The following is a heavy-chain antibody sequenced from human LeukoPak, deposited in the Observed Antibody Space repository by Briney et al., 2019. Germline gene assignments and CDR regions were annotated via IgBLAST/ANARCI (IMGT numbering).Heavy chain of an antibody. CDR1: GGSISSYY. Sequence: SETLSLTCTVSGGSISSYYWSWIRQPPGKGLEWIGYIYYSGSTNYNPSLKSRVTISVDTSKNQFSLKLSSVTAADTAVYYCARGRSSSPNSLYYYYYMDVWGKGTTVTVSS. CDR3: ARGRSSSPNSLYYYYYMDV. D-gene: IGHD6-6*01. CDR2: IYYSGST. J-gene: IGHJ6*03. V-gene: IGHV4-59*01.